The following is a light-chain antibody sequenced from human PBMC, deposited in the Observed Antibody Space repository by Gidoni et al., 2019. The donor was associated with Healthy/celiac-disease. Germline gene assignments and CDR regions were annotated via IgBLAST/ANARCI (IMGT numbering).Light chain of an antibody. V-gene: IGKV1-39*01. CDR2: AAS. CDR3: QQSYSTPWT. J-gene: IGKJ1*01. CDR1: QSISNY. Sequence: DIQMTQSPSSLSASVGDRVTITCRASQSISNYLNWYQQKPGKAPNLLIYAASTLQSGVPSRCSSSGCGADFTLTSSSLQPEDFAAYYCQQSYSTPWTFGQGTKVEIK.